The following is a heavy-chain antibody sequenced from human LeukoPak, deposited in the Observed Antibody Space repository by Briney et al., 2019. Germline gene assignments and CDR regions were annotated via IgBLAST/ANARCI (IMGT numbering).Heavy chain of an antibody. CDR2: ISSSGSTI. J-gene: IGHJ6*03. Sequence: GGSLRLSCAASGFTFSSYGMNWARQAPGKGLEWVSYISSSGSTIQYADSVEGRFTISRDNSKNTLYLHMSSLRAEDTAVYYCACTAYYYYYLDVWGKGTTVTVSS. D-gene: IGHD5-18*01. CDR3: ACTAYYYYYLDV. V-gene: IGHV3-48*01. CDR1: GFTFSSYG.